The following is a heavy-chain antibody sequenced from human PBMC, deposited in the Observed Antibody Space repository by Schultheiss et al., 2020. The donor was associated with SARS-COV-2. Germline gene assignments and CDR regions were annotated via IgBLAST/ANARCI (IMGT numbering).Heavy chain of an antibody. Sequence: ASVKVSCKASGYTFTSYAMNWVRQAPGQGLEWMGWINTNTGNPTYAQGFTGRFVFSLDTSVSTAYLQISSLKAEDTAVYYCARRPPYYYDSSGYYFDYWGQGTLVTVSS. D-gene: IGHD3-22*01. CDR2: INTNTGNP. V-gene: IGHV7-4-1*02. CDR1: GYTFTSYA. J-gene: IGHJ4*02. CDR3: ARRPPYYYDSSGYYFDY.